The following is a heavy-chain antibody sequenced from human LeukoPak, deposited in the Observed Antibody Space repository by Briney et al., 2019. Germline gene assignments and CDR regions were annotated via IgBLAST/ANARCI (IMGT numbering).Heavy chain of an antibody. CDR2: IYSGGST. D-gene: IGHD1-26*01. J-gene: IGHJ6*03. V-gene: IGHV3-66*01. CDR3: ARERLVGATDYYYYMDV. Sequence: GGSLRLSCAASGFTVSSNYMSWVRQAPGKGLEWVSVIYSGGSTYYADSVKGRFTISRDNSKNTLYLQMNSLRAEDTAVYYCARERLVGATDYYYYMDVWGKGTTVTISS. CDR1: GFTVSSNY.